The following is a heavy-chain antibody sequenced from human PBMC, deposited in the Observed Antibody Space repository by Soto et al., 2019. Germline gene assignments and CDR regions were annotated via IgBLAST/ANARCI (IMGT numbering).Heavy chain of an antibody. V-gene: IGHV3-49*03. CDR2: IRSKAYGGTT. D-gene: IGHD6-19*01. CDR1: GFTFGDYA. J-gene: IGHJ4*02. Sequence: GGSLRLSCTASGFTFGDYAMSWFRQAPGKGLEWVGFIRSKAYGGTTEYAASVKGRFTISRDDSKSIAYLQMNSLKTEDTAVYYCTRGFPGIAVAGPHFDYWGQGTLVTVSS. CDR3: TRGFPGIAVAGPHFDY.